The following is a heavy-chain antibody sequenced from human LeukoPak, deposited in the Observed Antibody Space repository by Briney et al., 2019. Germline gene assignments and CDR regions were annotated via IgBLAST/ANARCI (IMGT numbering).Heavy chain of an antibody. D-gene: IGHD5-24*01. V-gene: IGHV4-4*09. CDR1: GGSISSYY. CDR2: IYTSGST. J-gene: IGHJ5*02. Sequence: KTSETLSLTCTVSGGSISSYYWSWIRQPPGKGLEWIGYIYTSGSTNYNPSLKSRVTISVDTSKNQFSLKLSSVTAADTAVYHCARHAIWRRDGHNWFDPWGQGTLVTVSS. CDR3: ARHAIWRRDGHNWFDP.